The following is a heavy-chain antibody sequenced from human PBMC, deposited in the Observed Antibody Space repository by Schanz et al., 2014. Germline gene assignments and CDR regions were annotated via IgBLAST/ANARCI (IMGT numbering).Heavy chain of an antibody. CDR1: GFTVSSNH. CDR2: IYSGIGA. V-gene: IGHV3-66*01. J-gene: IGHJ5*02. CDR3: ARDLEGYDGGGGGFDP. Sequence: VQLLQFGGGVVQPGRSLRLSCAVSGFTVSSNHMSWVRQAPGKGLEWVSVIYSGIGAYYADSVKDRFTVSRDNSKNTLYLQMNSLRAEDTAVYYCARDLEGYDGGGGGFDPCGQGTLXTVSS. D-gene: IGHD2-21*01.